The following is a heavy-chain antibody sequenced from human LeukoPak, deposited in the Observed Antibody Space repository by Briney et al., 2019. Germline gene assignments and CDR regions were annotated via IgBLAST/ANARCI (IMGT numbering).Heavy chain of an antibody. J-gene: IGHJ4*02. D-gene: IGHD6-19*01. V-gene: IGHV3-66*01. Sequence: GGSLRLSCAASGFTVSSNYMSWVRQAPGKGREWGSVIYSGGSTYYADSVKGRFTISRDNSKNTLYLQMNSLRAEDKAVYYCAVAYSSGWYSAFDYWGQGTLVTVSS. CDR2: IYSGGST. CDR3: AVAYSSGWYSAFDY. CDR1: GFTVSSNY.